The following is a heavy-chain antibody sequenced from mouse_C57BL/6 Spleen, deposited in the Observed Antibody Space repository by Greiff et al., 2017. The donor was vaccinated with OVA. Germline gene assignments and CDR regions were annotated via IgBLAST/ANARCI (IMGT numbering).Heavy chain of an antibody. Sequence: QVQLQQPGAELVKPGASVKLSCKASGYTFTSYWMNWVKQRPGRGLGGIGGIVPNSGGPKYNEKFKSKATLTVDKPSSTAYMKLSSLTSEDSAVYDCAREDYGDYFDDWGQGTTRTVSS. CDR3: AREDYGDYFDD. D-gene: IGHD2-4*01. CDR1: GYTFTSYW. J-gene: IGHJ2*01. V-gene: IGHV1-72*01. CDR2: IVPNSGGP.